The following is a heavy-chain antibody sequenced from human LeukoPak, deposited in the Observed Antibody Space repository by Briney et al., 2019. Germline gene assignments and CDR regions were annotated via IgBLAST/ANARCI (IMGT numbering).Heavy chain of an antibody. Sequence: GGSLRLSCAASGFTFSSYVMHWVRQAPGKGLEWVAVTSYDGNNKYYADSVKGRLTISRDNSKNTLYLQMNSLRAEDTAVYYCARDYLWGSYRYTPLDYWGQGTLVTVSS. D-gene: IGHD3-16*02. CDR3: ARDYLWGSYRYTPLDY. CDR1: GFTFSSYV. V-gene: IGHV3-30*04. CDR2: TSYDGNNK. J-gene: IGHJ4*02.